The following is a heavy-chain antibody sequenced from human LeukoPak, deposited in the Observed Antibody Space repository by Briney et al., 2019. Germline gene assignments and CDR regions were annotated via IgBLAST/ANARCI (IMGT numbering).Heavy chain of an antibody. J-gene: IGHJ5*02. CDR2: ISSSGSTI. CDR1: GFTFNDYY. D-gene: IGHD3-3*01. V-gene: IGHV3-11*01. Sequence: AGGSLRLSCAASGFTFNDYYMSWIRQAPGKGLEWVSYISSSGSTIYYADSVKGRFTISRDNAKNSLYLQMNSLRAEDTAVYYCARNFADYDFWSGYYYHWGQGTLVTVSS. CDR3: ARNFADYDFWSGYYYH.